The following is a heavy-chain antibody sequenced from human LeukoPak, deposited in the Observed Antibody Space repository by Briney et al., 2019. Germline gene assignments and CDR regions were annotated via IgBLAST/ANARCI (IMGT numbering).Heavy chain of an antibody. CDR3: ARHDYGDLFHWYFDL. CDR1: GYSISSGYY. CDR2: IYHSGST. J-gene: IGHJ2*01. V-gene: IGHV4-38-2*01. D-gene: IGHD4-17*01. Sequence: SATLSLTCAVSGYSISSGYYWGWIRQPPGKGLEWIGSIYHSGSTYYNPSLKGRVTISVDTSKNQFSLKLSSVTAADTAVYYCARHDYGDLFHWYFDLWGRGTLVTVSS.